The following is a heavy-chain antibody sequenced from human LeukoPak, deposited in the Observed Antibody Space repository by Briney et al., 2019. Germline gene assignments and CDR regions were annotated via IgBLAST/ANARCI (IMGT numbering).Heavy chain of an antibody. CDR3: ARIRYYWNYEGHYDYMDV. Sequence: GGSLRLSCAASGFTFNSYSMTWVRQAPGKGLEWVSSISSSSTYIYYADSMKGRFTISRDNANNSLYLQMNSLRAEDTALYFCARIRYYWNYEGHYDYMDVWGKGTTVTVSS. V-gene: IGHV3-21*01. CDR1: GFTFNSYS. J-gene: IGHJ6*03. CDR2: ISSSSTYI. D-gene: IGHD1-7*01.